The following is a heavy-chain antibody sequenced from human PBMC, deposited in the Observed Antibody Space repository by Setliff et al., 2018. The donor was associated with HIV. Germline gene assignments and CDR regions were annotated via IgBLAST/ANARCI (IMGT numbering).Heavy chain of an antibody. CDR1: GYTFTSYG. CDR3: ARDNRRITMIVARYYYMDV. J-gene: IGHJ6*03. V-gene: IGHV1-46*01. D-gene: IGHD3-22*01. CDR2: INPSGGST. Sequence: ASVKVSCKASGYTFTSYGISWVRQAPGQGLEWMGIINPSGGSTSYAQKFQGRVTMTRDTSTSTVYMELSSLRSEDTAVYYCARDNRRITMIVARYYYMDVWGKGTTVTVSS.